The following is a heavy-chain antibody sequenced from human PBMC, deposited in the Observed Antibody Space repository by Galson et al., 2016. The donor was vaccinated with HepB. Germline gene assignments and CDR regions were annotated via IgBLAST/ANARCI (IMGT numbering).Heavy chain of an antibody. D-gene: IGHD3-22*01. CDR2: ISFDGRHA. J-gene: IGHJ1*01. CDR1: GFTFRDNS. CDR3: ARDLARGFYDASGSYGYFQD. Sequence: SLRLSCAASGFTFRDNSMHWIRQAPGKGLEWVAVISFDGRHAFYTDSVKGRFTISRDNSNNTLHLQMGRLRSEDTAVYYCARDLARGFYDASGSYGYFQDWSQATLVTVSS. V-gene: IGHV3-30*07.